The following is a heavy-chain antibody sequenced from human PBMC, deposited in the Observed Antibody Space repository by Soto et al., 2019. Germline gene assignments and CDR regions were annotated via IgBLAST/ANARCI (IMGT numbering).Heavy chain of an antibody. CDR2: IYTSGST. V-gene: IGHV4-4*07. CDR1: GGSISSYY. Sequence: QVQLQESGPGLVKPSETLSLTCTVSGGSISSYYWSWIRQPAGKGLEWIGRIYTSGSTNYNPSLKRRVTMSVDTSKSQFSLKLSSGTAADTAVYYCARVGCSSTSCHYDREGYFDYWGQGTLVTVSS. D-gene: IGHD2-2*01. J-gene: IGHJ4*02. CDR3: ARVGCSSTSCHYDREGYFDY.